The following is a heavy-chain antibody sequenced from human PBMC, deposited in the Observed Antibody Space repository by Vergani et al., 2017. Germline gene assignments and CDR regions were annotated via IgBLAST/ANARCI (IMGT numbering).Heavy chain of an antibody. J-gene: IGHJ4*02. CDR1: GYSFTSYW. CDR2: IYPGDSDT. V-gene: IGHV5-51*01. Sequence: EVQLVQSGAEVKKPGESLKISCKGSGYSFTSYWIGWVRQMPXKGLEWMGIIYPGDSDTRYSPSFQGQVTISADKSISTAYLQWSSLKASDTAMYYCARLPYYYDSSGYYGGFDYWGQGTLVTVSS. D-gene: IGHD3-22*01. CDR3: ARLPYYYDSSGYYGGFDY.